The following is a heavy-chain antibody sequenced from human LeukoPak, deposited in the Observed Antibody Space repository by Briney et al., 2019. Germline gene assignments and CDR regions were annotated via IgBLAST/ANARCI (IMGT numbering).Heavy chain of an antibody. J-gene: IGHJ2*01. Sequence: ASVRLSCTASGYTFTNYPITWVRQAPGQGLEWMGWISTPNGNTNYAHTLQGRITITTDKSTSTAYMQLNSLISDDPAVYYCARQIGYCGGGICYWYFKLWGRGALVTVSS. V-gene: IGHV1-18*01. CDR2: ISTPNGNT. CDR3: ARQIGYCGGGICYWYFKL. CDR1: GYTFTNYP. D-gene: IGHD2-15*01.